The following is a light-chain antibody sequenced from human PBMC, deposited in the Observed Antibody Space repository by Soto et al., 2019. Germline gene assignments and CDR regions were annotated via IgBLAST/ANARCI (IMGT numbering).Light chain of an antibody. Sequence: DVVMTQSPLSLPVTLGQPASISCKSSQSLVYSDGNTYLNWFHQRPGQSPRRLIYQISNRFSGVPDRFTGSGAGADFTLKISRVEAEDVGTYYCMQATQFPLTFGGGTKVEIK. V-gene: IGKV2-30*01. CDR1: QSLVYSDGNTY. J-gene: IGKJ4*01. CDR3: MQATQFPLT. CDR2: QIS.